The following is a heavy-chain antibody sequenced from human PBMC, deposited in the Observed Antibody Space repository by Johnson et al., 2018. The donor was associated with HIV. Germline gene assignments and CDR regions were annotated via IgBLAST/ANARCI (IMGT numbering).Heavy chain of an antibody. CDR1: GFTFSSYA. CDR3: ANIWSSLEWFPDDAF. V-gene: IGHV3-30*04. CDR2: ISYDGSNK. D-gene: IGHD3-3*01. J-gene: IGHJ3*01. Sequence: QVQLVESGGGVVQPGRSLRLSCAASGFTFSSYAMHWVRQAPGKGLEWVAVISYDGSNKYYADSVKGRFTISRDNSKNTLYLQMNSLRAEDTAVYYCANIWSSLEWFPDDAF.